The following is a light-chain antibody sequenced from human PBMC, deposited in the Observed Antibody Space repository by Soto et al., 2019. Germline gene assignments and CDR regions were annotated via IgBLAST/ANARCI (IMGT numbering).Light chain of an antibody. J-gene: IGKJ1*01. CDR2: KAS. CDR1: QTISSW. Sequence: IHVTQSPSTLSVSVLDIVTITFLASQTISSWLAWYQQKPGKAPKLLIYKASTLKSGVPSRFSGSGSGTEFTLTISSLQPDDFATYYCQHYNSYSEAFGQGTKVDI. V-gene: IGKV1-5*03. CDR3: QHYNSYSEA.